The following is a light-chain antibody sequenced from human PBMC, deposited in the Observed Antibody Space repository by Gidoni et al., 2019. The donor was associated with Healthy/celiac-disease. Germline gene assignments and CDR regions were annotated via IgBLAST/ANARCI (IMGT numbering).Light chain of an antibody. V-gene: IGKV3D-20*01. CDR2: DAS. CDR1: QSVSSSY. J-gene: IGKJ2*01. Sequence: EILLTQSPATLSLSPGERATLACGASQSVSSSYLAWYQQKPGLAPRLLIYDASSRAPGIPDRFSGRGSGTDFTLTISRLEAEDFAVYYCQQYGSSPVTFGQGTKLEIK. CDR3: QQYGSSPVT.